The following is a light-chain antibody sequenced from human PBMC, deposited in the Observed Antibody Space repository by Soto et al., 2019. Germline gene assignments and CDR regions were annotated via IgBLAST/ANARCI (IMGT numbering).Light chain of an antibody. Sequence: SYELTQPPSVSVSPGQTASITCSGDKLGDKYACWYQQKPGQSHVLVIYQDSKRPSGIPERFSGSNSGNTATLTISGTQAMDEADYYCQAWDSSRYVFGTGTKLTVL. CDR1: KLGDKY. CDR2: QDS. J-gene: IGLJ1*01. CDR3: QAWDSSRYV. V-gene: IGLV3-1*01.